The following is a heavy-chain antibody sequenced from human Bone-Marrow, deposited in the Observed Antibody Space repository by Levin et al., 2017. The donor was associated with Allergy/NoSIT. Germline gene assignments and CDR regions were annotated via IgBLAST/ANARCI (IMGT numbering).Heavy chain of an antibody. CDR3: ATDRAFHDILLGYSWALEN. CDR2: LDREDGET. D-gene: IGHD3-9*01. V-gene: IGHV1-24*01. CDR1: GYTLTELS. J-gene: IGHJ4*02. Sequence: GESLKISCKVSGYTLTELSMHWVRQAPGKGLEWMGGLDREDGETIYAQKFQGRVTMTEDTSTDTAYMELSSLRPDDTAVYYCATDRAFHDILLGYSWALENWGQGTLVTVSS.